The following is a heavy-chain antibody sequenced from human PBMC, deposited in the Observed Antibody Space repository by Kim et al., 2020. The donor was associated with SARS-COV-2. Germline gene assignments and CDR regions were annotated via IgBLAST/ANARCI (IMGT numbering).Heavy chain of an antibody. Sequence: RVTISVDTSKNQFSLKLSSVTAADTAVYYCARSAGLDYDYIWGSYRFFDYWGQGTLVTVSS. CDR3: ARSAGLDYDYIWGSYRFFDY. J-gene: IGHJ4*02. V-gene: IGHV4-31*02. D-gene: IGHD3-16*02.